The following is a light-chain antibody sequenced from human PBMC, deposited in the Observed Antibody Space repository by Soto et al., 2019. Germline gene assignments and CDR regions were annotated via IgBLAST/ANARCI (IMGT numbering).Light chain of an antibody. V-gene: IGLV2-14*01. J-gene: IGLJ1*01. CDR3: SSYTSSSTPSV. CDR1: SSDVGGYNY. Sequence: QSALTQPASVSGSPVQSITISCTGTSSDVGGYNYVSWYQQHPGKDPKLMIYEVSNRPSGVSNRCSGSKSGNTAYLTISGLQAEDEADYYCSSYTSSSTPSVFGTVTKLTVL. CDR2: EVS.